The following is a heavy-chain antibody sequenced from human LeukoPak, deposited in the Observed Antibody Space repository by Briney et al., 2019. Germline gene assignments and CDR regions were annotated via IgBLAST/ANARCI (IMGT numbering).Heavy chain of an antibody. V-gene: IGHV4-30-2*03. Sequence: SQTLSLTCAVSGGSISSGGYSWSWIRQPPGRGLEWIGNIYYSGSAYYSPSLKSRVTVSVDTSKNQFSLKLNSVTAADTALYYCARQSTIAAARIDPWGQGTLVTVSS. CDR3: ARQSTIAAARIDP. CDR1: GGSISSGGYS. J-gene: IGHJ5*02. CDR2: IYYSGSA. D-gene: IGHD6-25*01.